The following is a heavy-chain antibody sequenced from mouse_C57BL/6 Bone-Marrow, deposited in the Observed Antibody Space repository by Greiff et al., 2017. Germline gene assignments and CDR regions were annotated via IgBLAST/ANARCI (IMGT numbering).Heavy chain of an antibody. Sequence: VQLQQSGAELMKPGASVKLSCKATGYTFTGYWIEWVKQRPGHGLEWIGEILPGSGSTNYNEKFKGKATFTADTSSNTAYMQLSSLTSADSAFLYGARVVRAGAFDYGGKGNTRKVSS. CDR2: ILPGSGST. J-gene: IGHJ2*01. D-gene: IGHD2-2*01. CDR3: ARVVRAGAFDY. V-gene: IGHV1-9*01. CDR1: GYTFTGYW.